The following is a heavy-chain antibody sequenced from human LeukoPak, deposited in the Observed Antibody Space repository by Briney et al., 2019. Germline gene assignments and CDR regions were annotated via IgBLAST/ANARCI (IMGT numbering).Heavy chain of an antibody. CDR3: AREGIAVAGNLQRPYYYDSSGYSGLDY. CDR1: GFTFSSYS. V-gene: IGHV3-21*01. J-gene: IGHJ4*02. CDR2: ISSSSSYI. D-gene: IGHD3-22*01. Sequence: PGGSLRLSCAASGFTFSSYSFNWVRQAPGKGLEWVSSISSSSSYIYYADSVKGRFTISRDNAKNSLYLQMNSLRAEDTAVYYCAREGIAVAGNLQRPYYYDSSGYSGLDYWGQGTPVTVSS.